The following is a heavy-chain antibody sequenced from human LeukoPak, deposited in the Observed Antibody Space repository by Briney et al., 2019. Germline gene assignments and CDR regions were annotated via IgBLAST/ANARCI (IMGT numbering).Heavy chain of an antibody. Sequence: ASVKVSCKASGYTLTGYYMHWVRQAPGQGLEWMGWINPNSGGTNYAQKFQGRVTMTRDTSISTAYMELSRLRSDDTAVYYCARESDCSGGSCYSDYWGQGTLVTVS. CDR2: INPNSGGT. CDR3: ARESDCSGGSCYSDY. D-gene: IGHD2-15*01. J-gene: IGHJ4*02. CDR1: GYTLTGYY. V-gene: IGHV1-2*02.